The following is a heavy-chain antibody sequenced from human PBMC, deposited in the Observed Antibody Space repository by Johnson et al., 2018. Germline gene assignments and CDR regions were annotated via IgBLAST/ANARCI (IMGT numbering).Heavy chain of an antibody. Sequence: VQLGQSGGGLVQPGRSLRLSCAASGFTFDDYAMNWVRPAPGKGVEWVSGISWNSGNIGYADVVKGRFTNSRDNAKNAMYLQMNSLRAEDTAVYYCAIGYWNDVRYYGMDVWGQGTTVTVSS. D-gene: IGHD1-1*01. CDR2: ISWNSGNI. J-gene: IGHJ6*02. CDR3: AIGYWNDVRYYGMDV. V-gene: IGHV3-9*01. CDR1: GFTFDDYA.